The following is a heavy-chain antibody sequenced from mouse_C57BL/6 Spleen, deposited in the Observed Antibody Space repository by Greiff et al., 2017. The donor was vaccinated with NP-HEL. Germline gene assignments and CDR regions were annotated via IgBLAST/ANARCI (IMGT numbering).Heavy chain of an antibody. D-gene: IGHD1-1*01. CDR2: INPYNGDT. CDR3: ARRPLYTTVVPFDY. Sequence: EVQLQESGPELVKPGDSVKISCKASGYSFTGYFMNWVMQSHGKSLEWIGRINPYNGDTFYNQKFKGKATLTVDKSSSTAHMELRSLTSEDSAVYYCARRPLYTTVVPFDYWGQGTTLTVSS. CDR1: GYSFTGYF. J-gene: IGHJ2*01. V-gene: IGHV1-20*01.